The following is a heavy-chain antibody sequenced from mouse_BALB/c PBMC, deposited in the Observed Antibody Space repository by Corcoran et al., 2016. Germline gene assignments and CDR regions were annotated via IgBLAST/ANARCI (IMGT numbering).Heavy chain of an antibody. CDR2: INPYNGGT. J-gene: IGHJ4*01. D-gene: IGHD2-1*01. CDR3: ASRLGYGNFRYYAMDY. CDR1: GYSFTGYT. V-gene: IGHV1-18*01. Sequence: EVQLQQSGPELVKPGASMKISCKASGYSFTGYTMNWVKQSHGKNLEWIGLINPYNGGTSYNQKFKGKATLTVDKSSSTAYMELLSLTSEDSAVYYCASRLGYGNFRYYAMDYGGQGTSVTVSS.